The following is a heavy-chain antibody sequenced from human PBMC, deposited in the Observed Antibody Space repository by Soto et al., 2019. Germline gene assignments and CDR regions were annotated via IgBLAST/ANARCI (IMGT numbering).Heavy chain of an antibody. D-gene: IGHD6-19*01. CDR1: GGSISGYY. CDR2: IYFSGST. Sequence: SETLSLTCTVSGGSISGYYWNWIRQPPGKGLEWIGSIYFSGSTNFNPSLKSRVTILVDTSKNQFSLRLSSVTAADTAVYYCAGAGAVASDVLDFWGQGTMVTVSS. J-gene: IGHJ3*01. V-gene: IGHV4-59*01. CDR3: AGAGAVASDVLDF.